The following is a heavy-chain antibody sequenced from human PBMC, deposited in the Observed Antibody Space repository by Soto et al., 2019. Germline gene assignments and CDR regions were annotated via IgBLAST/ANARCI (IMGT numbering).Heavy chain of an antibody. CDR3: ARGMGGPSTGYYYYGMDV. D-gene: IGHD4-17*01. CDR2: INVGNGNT. V-gene: IGHV1-3*01. CDR1: GYTFTSYA. Sequence: QVQLVQSAAEVKKPGASVKVSCKASGYTFTSYAMHWVRQAPGQRLEWMGWINVGNGNTKYSQKFQGRVTITRDTSASTAYMELSSLRSEDTAVYYCARGMGGPSTGYYYYGMDVWGQGTTVTVSS. J-gene: IGHJ6*02.